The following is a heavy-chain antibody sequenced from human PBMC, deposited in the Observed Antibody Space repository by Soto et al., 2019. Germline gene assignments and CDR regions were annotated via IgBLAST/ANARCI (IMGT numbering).Heavy chain of an antibody. V-gene: IGHV3-48*02. CDR3: ARDRRGGSYYYYYGMDV. D-gene: IGHD3-16*01. J-gene: IGHJ6*02. Sequence: GGSLRLSCAASGFTFSSYSMNWVRQAPGKGLEWVSYISSSSSTIYYADSVKGRFTISRDNAKNSLYLQMNSLRDEDTAVYYCARDRRGGSYYYYYGMDVWGQGTTVTVSS. CDR1: GFTFSSYS. CDR2: ISSSSSTI.